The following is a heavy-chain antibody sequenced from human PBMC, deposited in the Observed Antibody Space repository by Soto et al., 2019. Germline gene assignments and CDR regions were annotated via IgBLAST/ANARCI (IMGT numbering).Heavy chain of an antibody. Sequence: HPGGSLRLSCAASGFTFSSYWMHWVRQAPGKGLVWVSRINSDGSSTSYADSVKGRFTIPRDNAKNTLYLQMNSLRAEDTAVYYCARDPPYQLLYEDDYYGMDVWGQGTTVTVSS. CDR3: ARDPPYQLLYEDDYYGMDV. CDR1: GFTFSSYW. CDR2: INSDGSST. V-gene: IGHV3-74*01. J-gene: IGHJ6*02. D-gene: IGHD2-2*02.